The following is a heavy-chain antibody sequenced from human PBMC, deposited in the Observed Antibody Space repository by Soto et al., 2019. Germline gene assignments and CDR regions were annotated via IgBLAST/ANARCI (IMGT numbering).Heavy chain of an antibody. CDR2: INPSGGST. V-gene: IGHV1-46*01. CDR3: ARPPYPGCINAVCYPLDY. J-gene: IGHJ4*02. CDR1: GYTFSSYY. D-gene: IGHD2-8*01. Sequence: ASVKVSCKASGYTFSSYYMHWVRQAPGQGLEWMGIINPSGGSTNYAQKLQGRVAMTRDTSTSTVYMELNSLRSEDTAVYYCARPPYPGCINAVCYPLDYWGQGTLVTVSS.